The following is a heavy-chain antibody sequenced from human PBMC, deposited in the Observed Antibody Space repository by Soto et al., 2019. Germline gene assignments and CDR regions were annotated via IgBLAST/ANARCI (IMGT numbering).Heavy chain of an antibody. D-gene: IGHD3-9*01. Sequence: LSLTYTVSGGSISSYYWSWIRQPPGKGLEWIGYIYYSGSTNYNPSLKSRVTISVDTSKNQFSLKLSSVTAADTAVYYCARIHYDILTGHYYYGMDVWGQGTTVTVSS. J-gene: IGHJ6*02. CDR3: ARIHYDILTGHYYYGMDV. V-gene: IGHV4-59*01. CDR2: IYYSGST. CDR1: GGSISSYY.